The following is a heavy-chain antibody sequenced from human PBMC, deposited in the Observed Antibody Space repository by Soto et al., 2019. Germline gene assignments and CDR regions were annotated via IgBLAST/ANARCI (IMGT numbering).Heavy chain of an antibody. CDR1: GASIGSGDFY. CDR3: ASTGPSYYYHNRGSPGDY. D-gene: IGHD3-22*01. CDR2: NYYNELSSSAST. Sequence: SETLSLTCTVSGASIGSGDFYWRWIRQSPGKGLEWLGYNYYNELSSSASTHYNSSLKSRVSISVDTSKNQFSRTLRSMTAADPAVYYCASTGPSYYYHNRGSPGDYWGQGTLVTVSS. J-gene: IGHJ4*02. V-gene: IGHV4-30-4*01.